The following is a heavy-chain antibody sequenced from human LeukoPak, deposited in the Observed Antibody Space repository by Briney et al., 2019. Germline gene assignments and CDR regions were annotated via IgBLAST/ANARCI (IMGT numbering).Heavy chain of an antibody. CDR2: ISGSGGST. CDR3: AKGYYYDSSGYYLAGEYFQH. CDR1: GFTFSSYA. V-gene: IGHV3-23*01. Sequence: GGSLRLSCAASGFTFSSYAMSWVRQAPGKGLEWVSAISGSGGSTYYADSVKGRFTISRDNSKNTLYLQMNSLRAEDTAVYYCAKGYYYDSSGYYLAGEYFQHWGQGTLVTVSS. D-gene: IGHD3-22*01. J-gene: IGHJ1*01.